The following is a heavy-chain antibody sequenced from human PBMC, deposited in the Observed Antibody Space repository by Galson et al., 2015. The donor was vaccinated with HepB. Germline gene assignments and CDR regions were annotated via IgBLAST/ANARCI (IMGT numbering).Heavy chain of an antibody. V-gene: IGHV6-1*01. J-gene: IGHJ4*02. D-gene: IGHD2-2*01. CDR1: GDSVSSNSAA. Sequence: CAISGDSVSSNSAAWNWIRQSPSRGLEWLGRTYNRSKWYNDYAVSVKSRITVDPDTSRNQFSLQLNSVTPEDTAVYYCARERVVPAATYFDYWGQGTLVTVSS. CDR2: TYNRSKWYN. CDR3: ARERVVPAATYFDY.